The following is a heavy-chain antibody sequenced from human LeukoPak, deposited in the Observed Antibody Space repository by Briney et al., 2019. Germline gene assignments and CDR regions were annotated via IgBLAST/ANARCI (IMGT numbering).Heavy chain of an antibody. CDR2: INPNTGVT. D-gene: IGHD6-19*01. CDR1: GYTFTGYY. V-gene: IGHV1-2*02. J-gene: IGHJ5*02. CDR3: ARDGSSGWSWSWFDP. Sequence: ASVKVSCKASGYTFTGYYMHWVRQAPGQGLEWMGWINPNTGVTNYAQKFQGRVTMTRDTSITTAYMELSRLRSDDTAVYYCARDGSSGWSWSWFDPWGQGTLVTVSS.